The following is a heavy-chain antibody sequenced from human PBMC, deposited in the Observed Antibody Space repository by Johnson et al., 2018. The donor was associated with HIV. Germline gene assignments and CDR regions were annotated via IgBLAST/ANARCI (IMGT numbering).Heavy chain of an antibody. CDR1: GFTFDDYG. V-gene: IGHV3-20*01. CDR3: VLEVGDNVRGLLGLRWAM. J-gene: IGHJ1*01. Sequence: EVQLVESGGGVVRPGGSLRLSCAASGFTFDDYGMSWVRQAPGKGLEWVSGINWNGGSTGYADSVKGRFTISRDNAKNSLYLQMNSGCFHALGPASSVLEVGDNVRGLLGLRWAMWG. CDR2: INWNGGST. D-gene: IGHD3-10*02.